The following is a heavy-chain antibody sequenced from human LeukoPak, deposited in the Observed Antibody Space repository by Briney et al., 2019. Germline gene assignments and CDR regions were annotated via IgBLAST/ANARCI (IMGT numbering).Heavy chain of an antibody. CDR3: AKASYYDILTGYYVDY. V-gene: IGHV3-9*01. D-gene: IGHD3-9*01. CDR2: ISWNSGSI. J-gene: IGHJ4*02. CDR1: GFTFDDYA. Sequence: PGRSLRLSCAASGFTFDDYAMHWVRQAPGKGLEWVSGISWNSGSIGYADSVKGRFTISRDNAKNSLYLQMNSLRAEDTALYYCAKASYYDILTGYYVDYWGQGTLVTVSS.